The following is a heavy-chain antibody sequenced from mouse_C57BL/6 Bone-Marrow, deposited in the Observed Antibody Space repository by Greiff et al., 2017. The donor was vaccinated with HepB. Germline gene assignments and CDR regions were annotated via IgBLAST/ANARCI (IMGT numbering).Heavy chain of an antibody. CDR3: AKHEPHYDYDGAMDY. Sequence: QVQLKESGPGLVAPSQSLSITCTVSGFSLTSYAISWVRQPPGKGLEWLGVIWTGGGTNYNSALKSRLIISKDNSKSQVFLKMNSLQTDDTAMYYCAKHEPHYDYDGAMDYWGQGTSVTVSS. J-gene: IGHJ4*01. CDR2: IWTGGGT. CDR1: GFSLTSYA. D-gene: IGHD2-4*01. V-gene: IGHV2-9-1*01.